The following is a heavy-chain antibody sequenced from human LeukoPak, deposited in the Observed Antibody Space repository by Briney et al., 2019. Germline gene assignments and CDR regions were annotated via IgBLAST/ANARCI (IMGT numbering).Heavy chain of an antibody. D-gene: IGHD3-10*01. CDR3: ARDWMVRGVKGYYYNGMDV. J-gene: IGHJ6*02. CDR1: GFTFRSYW. CDR2: IKQDGSER. V-gene: IGHV3-7*04. Sequence: QPGGSLRLSCAASGFTFRSYWMNWVRQAPGKGLEWVANIKQDGSERYYVDSVKGRFIISRDNAKNSLSLQMNSLRAEDTAVYYCARDWMVRGVKGYYYNGMDVWGQGTTVTVSS.